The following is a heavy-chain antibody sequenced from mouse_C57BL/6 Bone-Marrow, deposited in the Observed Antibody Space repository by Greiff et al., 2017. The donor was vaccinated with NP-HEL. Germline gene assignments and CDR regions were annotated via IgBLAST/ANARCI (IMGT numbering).Heavy chain of an antibody. V-gene: IGHV1-63*01. CDR1: GYTFTNYW. D-gene: IGHD5-1*01. Sequence: VQLQQSGAELVRPGTSVKMSCKASGYTFTNYWIGWAKQRPGHGLEWIGDIYPGGGYTKYNQKFKDKATLTADKSSSTAYMQLSSLTYEDSAVYYCARGYLTLYYAMDYWGQGTSVTVSS. CDR3: ARGYLTLYYAMDY. J-gene: IGHJ4*01. CDR2: IYPGGGYT.